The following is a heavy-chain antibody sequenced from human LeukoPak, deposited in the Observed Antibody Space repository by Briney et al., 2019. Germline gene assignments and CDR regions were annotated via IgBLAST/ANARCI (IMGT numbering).Heavy chain of an antibody. Sequence: ASVKVSCKASGYTFTGYYIHWVRQAPGQGLEWTGRINPNSGGTNYAQKFQGRVTMTRDTSISTAYMELSRLRSDDTAVYYCARTEMATIEDDAFDIWGQGTMVTVSS. D-gene: IGHD5-24*01. CDR2: INPNSGGT. V-gene: IGHV1-2*06. CDR1: GYTFTGYY. J-gene: IGHJ3*02. CDR3: ARTEMATIEDDAFDI.